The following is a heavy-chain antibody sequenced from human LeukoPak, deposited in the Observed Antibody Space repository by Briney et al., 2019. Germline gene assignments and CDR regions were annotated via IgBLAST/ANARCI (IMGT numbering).Heavy chain of an antibody. CDR3: ARQAPNYYYYMDV. CDR2: IYPGDSDT. J-gene: IGHJ6*03. V-gene: IGHV5-51*01. CDR1: GYSFTSYW. Sequence: GESLKISCKASGYSFTSYWIAWVRQMPGKGLEWMGIIYPGDSDTTYSPSFQGQVTFSADTSISTAYLQWSSPKASDTAMYYCARQAPNYYYYMDVWGKGTTVTVSS.